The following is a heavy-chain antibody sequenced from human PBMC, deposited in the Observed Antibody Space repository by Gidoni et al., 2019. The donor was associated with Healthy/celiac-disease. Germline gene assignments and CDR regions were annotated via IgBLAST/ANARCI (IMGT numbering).Heavy chain of an antibody. CDR2: ISYDGSNK. Sequence: QVQQVESGGGVVQHGRSRRVSGAASGFTFSSYGMHWVRQAPGTGLEWVAVISYDGSNKYYADSVKVRFTSSRDNSKTSRYLQMNSLRAVDTAVYYCAQGTVVTPLGYWGQGTRVTVS. D-gene: IGHD2-21*02. V-gene: IGHV3-30*03. CDR1: GFTFSSYG. J-gene: IGHJ3*01. CDR3: AQGTVVTPLGY.